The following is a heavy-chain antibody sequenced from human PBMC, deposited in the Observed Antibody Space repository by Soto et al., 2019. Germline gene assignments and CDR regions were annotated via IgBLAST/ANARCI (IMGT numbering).Heavy chain of an antibody. CDR1: GFTFSSYG. D-gene: IGHD6-6*01. V-gene: IGHV3-33*08. CDR3: AREYSSSSAGDYYYGMDV. CDR2: IWYDGSNK. J-gene: IGHJ6*02. Sequence: VQLVESGGGLVQPGGSLRLSCAASGFTFSSYGMHWVRQAPGKGLEWVAVIWYDGSNKYYADSVKGRFTISRDNSKNTLYLQMNSLRAEDTAVYYCAREYSSSSAGDYYYGMDVWGQGTTVTVSS.